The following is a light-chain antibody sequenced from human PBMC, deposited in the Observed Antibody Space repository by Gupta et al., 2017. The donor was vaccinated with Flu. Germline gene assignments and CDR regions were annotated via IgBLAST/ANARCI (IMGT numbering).Light chain of an antibody. CDR1: QVISSW. CDR2: SAS. CDR3: HQANTGP. J-gene: IGKJ1*01. Sequence: DIQMTQSPSSVSASVGDRVTITCRAGQVISSWLTWYQQKPGKAPKLLIYSASNLQSGVPSRFSGSGSGTDITLTIINLQPEDFATYYCHQANTGPFGPGTKVEIK. V-gene: IGKV1D-12*01.